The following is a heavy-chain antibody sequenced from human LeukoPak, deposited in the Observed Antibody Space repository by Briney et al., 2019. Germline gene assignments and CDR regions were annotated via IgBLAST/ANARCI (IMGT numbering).Heavy chain of an antibody. Sequence: PGGSLRLSCAASGFTFSDYYMSWIRQAPGKGLEWVSYISSSGSTIYYADSVKGRFTISRDNAKNSLYLQMNSLRTEDTAVYYCARTHYYDSSGYYGYWGQGTLVTVSS. CDR3: ARTHYYDSSGYYGY. CDR1: GFTFSDYY. V-gene: IGHV3-11*01. J-gene: IGHJ4*02. D-gene: IGHD3-22*01. CDR2: ISSSGSTI.